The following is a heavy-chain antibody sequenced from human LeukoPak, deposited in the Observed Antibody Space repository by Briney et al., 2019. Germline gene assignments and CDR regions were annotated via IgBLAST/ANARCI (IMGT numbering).Heavy chain of an antibody. V-gene: IGHV4-59*08. CDR2: IHYTGYT. Sequence: SETLSLTCTVSGGSISGYYWSWIRQPPGKRLEWVGYIHYTGYTNYNPSLRSRATMSVDTSKNQFSLTLRSVTAADTAVYYCARLHFAAAEEFDPWGQGTLVTVSS. D-gene: IGHD6-13*01. J-gene: IGHJ5*02. CDR3: ARLHFAAAEEFDP. CDR1: GGSISGYY.